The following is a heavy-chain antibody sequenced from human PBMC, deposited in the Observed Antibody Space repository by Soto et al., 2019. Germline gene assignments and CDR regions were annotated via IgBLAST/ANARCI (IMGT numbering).Heavy chain of an antibody. CDR1: GGTFNNHA. Sequence: QVQLVQSGAEVKKPGSSVKVSCKASGGTFNNHALNWVRQAPGQGLEWMGGIIPFFGTPNYAQNFQDRVTITADTSTSTAYMELPSPRSEDTAVSYSARRLTYFHDTDNNFYSPLHYWGQGTLVTVSS. CDR2: IIPFFGTP. J-gene: IGHJ4*02. V-gene: IGHV1-69*06. D-gene: IGHD3-9*01. CDR3: ARRLTYFHDTDNNFYSPLHY.